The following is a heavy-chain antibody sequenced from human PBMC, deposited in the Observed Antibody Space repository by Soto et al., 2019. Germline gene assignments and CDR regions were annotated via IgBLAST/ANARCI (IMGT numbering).Heavy chain of an antibody. J-gene: IGHJ2*01. Sequence: SQALSVTCAISWYSFSINIAASELIRHSAWRGLEFLGRTYYSSKWYNEYSVSVKSRITMNPDTSKNQFSLQLNSVTPEDTAVYYCARQAVAGKRAWYLDLWGRGTLVNVSS. D-gene: IGHD6-19*01. CDR2: TYYSSKWYN. CDR1: WYSFSINIAA. CDR3: ARQAVAGKRAWYLDL. V-gene: IGHV6-1*01.